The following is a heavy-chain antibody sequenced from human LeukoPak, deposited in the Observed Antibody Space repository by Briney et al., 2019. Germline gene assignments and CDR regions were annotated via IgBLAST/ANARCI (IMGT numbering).Heavy chain of an antibody. V-gene: IGHV1-2*02. CDR1: GYTFTGYY. J-gene: IGHJ6*03. CDR3: ARDRRRYSGYDLHYYYYMDV. Sequence: ASVKVSCKASGYTFTGYYMHWVRQAPGQGLEWMGWINPNSGGTNYAQKFQGRVTMTRDTSISTAYMELSRLRSDDTAVYYCARDRRRYSGYDLHYYYYMDVWGKGTTVTVSS. CDR2: INPNSGGT. D-gene: IGHD5-12*01.